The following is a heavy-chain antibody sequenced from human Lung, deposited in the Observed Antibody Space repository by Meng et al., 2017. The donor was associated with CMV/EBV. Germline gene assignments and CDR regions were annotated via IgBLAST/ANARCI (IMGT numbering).Heavy chain of an antibody. CDR1: GYTFTGYY. CDR3: ARDGGGLYYFDY. V-gene: IGHV1-2*02. J-gene: IGHJ4*02. CDR2: INPNSGGT. D-gene: IGHD3-16*01. Sequence: SVTVSXQASGYTFTGYYMHGVRQAPGQGLDWMGWINPNSGGTNNAQKFQGRVTMTRDTSISTAYMELSRLRSDETAVYYCARDGGGLYYFDYWGQGTLVTVSS.